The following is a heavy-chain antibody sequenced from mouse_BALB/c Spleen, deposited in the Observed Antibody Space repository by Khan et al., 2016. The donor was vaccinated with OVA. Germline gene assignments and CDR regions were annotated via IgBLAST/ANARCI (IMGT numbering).Heavy chain of an antibody. J-gene: IGHJ3*01. CDR2: ISSAGDYT. V-gene: IGHV5-6*01. D-gene: IGHD4-1*01. CDR1: GFTFSSYG. CDR3: ASRLTESFPY. Sequence: EVELVESGGDLVKPGGSLKLSCAASGFTFSSYGMSWVRQTPDKRLEWVATISSAGDYTFYPDNMKGRFTIPRDNAKNTLYLQMSSLRSEDTAMFYCASRLTESFPYWGQGTLVTVSA.